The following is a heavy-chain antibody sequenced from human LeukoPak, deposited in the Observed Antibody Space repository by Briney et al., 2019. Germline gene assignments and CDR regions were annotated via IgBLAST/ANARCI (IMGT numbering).Heavy chain of an antibody. J-gene: IGHJ4*02. CDR2: ISYDGSNK. V-gene: IGHV3-30-3*01. CDR1: GFTFSSYA. CDR3: TREGILAGVDY. D-gene: IGHD6-13*01. Sequence: GGSLRLSCAASGFTFSSYAMHWVRQAPGKGLEWVAVISYDGSNKHYADSVKGRFTISRDNAKNSMSLQMNSLRAEDTAVYYCTREGILAGVDYWGQGTLVTVSS.